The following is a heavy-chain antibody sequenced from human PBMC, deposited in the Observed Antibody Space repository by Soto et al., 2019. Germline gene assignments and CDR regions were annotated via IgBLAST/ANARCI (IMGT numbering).Heavy chain of an antibody. V-gene: IGHV1-69*13. CDR1: GGTFSSYA. J-gene: IGHJ5*02. Sequence: SVKVSCKASGGTFSSYAISWVRQAPGQGLEWMGGIIPIFGTANYAQKFQGRVTITADESTSTAYMELSSLRSEDTAAYYCARDVEYSNYVRDWFDPWGQGTLVTVSS. CDR2: IIPIFGTA. CDR3: ARDVEYSNYVRDWFDP. D-gene: IGHD4-4*01.